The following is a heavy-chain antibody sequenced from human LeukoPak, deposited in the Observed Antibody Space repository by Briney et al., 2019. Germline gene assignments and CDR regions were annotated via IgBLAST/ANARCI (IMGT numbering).Heavy chain of an antibody. J-gene: IGHJ4*02. Sequence: SETLSLTCTVSGGSINGYYWSWIRQSPGKGLESLGYIYYTGSTNYNPSLKSRVTMSVDTSRNQFFLRLSSVTAANTAVYYCARFSEYYHSSVHYLDYWGQGTLVSVSS. CDR1: GGSINGYY. CDR3: ARFSEYYHSSVHYLDY. CDR2: IYYTGST. D-gene: IGHD3-22*01. V-gene: IGHV4-59*01.